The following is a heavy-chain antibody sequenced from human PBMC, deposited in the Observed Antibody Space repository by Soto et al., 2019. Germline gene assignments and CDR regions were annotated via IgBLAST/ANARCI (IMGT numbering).Heavy chain of an antibody. V-gene: IGHV1-46*01. D-gene: IGHD2-2*01. J-gene: IGHJ4*02. CDR2: MNPSGGST. CDR3: ALDSVVAPAAHYYFGS. CDR1: GYTFTQYY. Sequence: ASVKVSCKASGYTFTQYYMHWVRHSPGQGLEGMGIMNPSGGSTLYAQRFQGRVTMTRDTSTSTVYMELSSLRSDDTALYYCALDSVVAPAAHYYFGSWGQGTLVTVSS.